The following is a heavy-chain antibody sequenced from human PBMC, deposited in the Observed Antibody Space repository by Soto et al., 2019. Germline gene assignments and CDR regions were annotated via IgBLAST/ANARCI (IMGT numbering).Heavy chain of an antibody. CDR1: GFTFSSYA. CDR3: AKVTVAGVGHLGDY. Sequence: EVQLLESGGGLVQPGGSLRLSCAASGFTFSSYAMSWVLQAPGKGLEWVSAISGSGGSTYYADSVKGRFTISRDNSKKTLYLQMNSLRAEDTAVYYCAKVTVAGVGHLGDYWGQGTLVTVSS. J-gene: IGHJ4*02. V-gene: IGHV3-23*01. D-gene: IGHD6-19*01. CDR2: ISGSGGST.